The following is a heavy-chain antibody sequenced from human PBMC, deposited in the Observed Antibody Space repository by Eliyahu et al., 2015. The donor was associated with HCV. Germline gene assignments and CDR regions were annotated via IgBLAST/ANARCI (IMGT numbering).Heavy chain of an antibody. J-gene: IGHJ5*02. CDR3: AHRQSWGYCSSTSCYAWFDP. CDR1: GFSLSTSGVG. CDR2: IYWNDDK. V-gene: IGHV2-5*01. D-gene: IGHD2-2*01. Sequence: QITLKESGPTLVKPTQTLTLTCTFSGFSLSTSGVGVGWIRQPPGKALEWLALIYWNDDKRYSPSLKSRLTITKDTSKNQVVLTMTNMDPVDTATYYCAHRQSWGYCSSTSCYAWFDPWGQGTLVTVSS.